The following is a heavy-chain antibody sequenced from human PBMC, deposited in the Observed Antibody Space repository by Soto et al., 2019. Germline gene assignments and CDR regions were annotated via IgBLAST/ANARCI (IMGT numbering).Heavy chain of an antibody. CDR1: GGSISNGDYY. V-gene: IGHV4-31*03. CDR2: IYNSGST. J-gene: IGHJ6*02. CDR3: ARGRVQLWFYYYGMDV. D-gene: IGHD5-18*01. Sequence: SETLSLTCTVSGGSISNGDYYWSWIRQHPVKGLEWIGYIYNSGSTNYNPSLKSRVTISVDTSKNQFSLKLSSVAAADTAVYYCARGRVQLWFYYYGMDVWGQGTTVTVSS.